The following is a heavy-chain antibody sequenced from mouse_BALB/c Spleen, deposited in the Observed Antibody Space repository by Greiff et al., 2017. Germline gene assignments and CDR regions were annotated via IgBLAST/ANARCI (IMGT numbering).Heavy chain of an antibody. J-gene: IGHJ4*01. CDR2: INPSNGRT. V-gene: IGHV1S81*02. Sequence: QVQLQQPGAELVKPGASVKLSCKASGYTFTSYWMHWVKPRPGQGLEWIGEINPSNGRTNYNEKFKSKATLTVDKSSSTAYMQLSSLTSEDSAVYYCARKGLLLSDYAMDYWGQGTSVTVSS. D-gene: IGHD2-10*01. CDR1: GYTFTSYW. CDR3: ARKGLLLSDYAMDY.